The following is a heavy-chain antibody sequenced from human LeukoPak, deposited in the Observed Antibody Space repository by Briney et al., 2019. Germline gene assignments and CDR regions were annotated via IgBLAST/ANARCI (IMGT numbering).Heavy chain of an antibody. J-gene: IGHJ4*02. Sequence: SETLSLTCTVSGGFISSGGYYWSWIRQHPGKGLEWIGYIYYSGSTYYNPSLKSRVTISVDTSKNQFSLKLSSVTAADTAVYYCARTWASLTVNAFYYFDYWGQGTLVTVSS. CDR2: IYYSGST. CDR1: GGFISSGGYY. CDR3: ARTWASLTVNAFYYFDY. D-gene: IGHD4-11*01. V-gene: IGHV4-31*03.